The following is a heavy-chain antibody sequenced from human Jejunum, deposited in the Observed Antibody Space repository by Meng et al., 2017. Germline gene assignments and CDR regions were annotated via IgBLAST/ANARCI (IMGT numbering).Heavy chain of an antibody. CDR2: IKSKTDGETT. Sequence: VRLVEAGGGLVQPGGSLILPCAASGITFRSVWMSWVRQAPGKGLEWVGRIKSKTDGETTDYGAPVRGRFSISRDDSTNTLYLQMNSLKTDDTAVYYCTTGAPPGSFFDYWGQGTLVTVSS. CDR1: GITFRSVW. D-gene: IGHD3-16*01. V-gene: IGHV3-15*01. J-gene: IGHJ4*02. CDR3: TTGAPPGSFFDY.